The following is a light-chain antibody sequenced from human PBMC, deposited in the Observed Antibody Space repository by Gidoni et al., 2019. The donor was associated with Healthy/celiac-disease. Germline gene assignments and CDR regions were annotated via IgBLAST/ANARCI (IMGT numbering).Light chain of an antibody. CDR2: EVS. CDR3: SSYTSSSTLV. V-gene: IGLV2-14*01. Sequence: QSALTQPASVPGYPGQSITISCTGTSSDVGGYNYVTWYQQHPGKAPKLMIYEVSNRPSGVSNRFSGSKSGNTASLTISGLQAEDEADYYCSSYTSSSTLVFGGGTKLTVL. J-gene: IGLJ2*01. CDR1: SSDVGGYNY.